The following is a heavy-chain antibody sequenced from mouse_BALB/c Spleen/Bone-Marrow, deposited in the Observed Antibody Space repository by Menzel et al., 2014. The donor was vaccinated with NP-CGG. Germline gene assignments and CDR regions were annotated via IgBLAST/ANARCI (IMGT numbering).Heavy chain of an antibody. CDR2: IRNKANGYTT. Sequence: DVKLVESGGGLVQPGGSLRLSCATSGFTFTDYYMNWVRQPPGKELEWLGFIRNKANGYTTEYSASVKSRFTISRDNSQNILYLQMNTPRADDSATYYCARDKGRVFFDYWGQGTTLTVSS. V-gene: IGHV7-3*02. J-gene: IGHJ2*01. CDR3: ARDKGRVFFDY. CDR1: GFTFTDYY.